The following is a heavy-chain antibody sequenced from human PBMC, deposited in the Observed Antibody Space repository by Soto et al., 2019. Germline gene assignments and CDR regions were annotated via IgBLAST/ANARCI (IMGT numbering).Heavy chain of an antibody. D-gene: IGHD3-22*01. CDR1: GYTFTSYD. V-gene: IGHV1-8*01. Sequence: ASLKVSCKASGYTFTSYDINWVRQATGQGLEWMGWMNPNSGNTGYAQKFQGRVTMTRNTSISTAYMELSSLRSEDTAVYYCARAGEWYYDSSGYYQSWGQGTLVTVSS. CDR3: ARAGEWYYDSSGYYQS. CDR2: MNPNSGNT. J-gene: IGHJ4*02.